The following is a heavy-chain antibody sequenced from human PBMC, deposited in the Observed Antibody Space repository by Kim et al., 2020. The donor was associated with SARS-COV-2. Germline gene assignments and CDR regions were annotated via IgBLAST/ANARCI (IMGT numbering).Heavy chain of an antibody. CDR2: ISSSGSTI. CDR1: GFTFSDYY. V-gene: IGHV3-11*01. J-gene: IGHJ4*02. D-gene: IGHD6-6*01. Sequence: GGSLRLSCAASGFTFSDYYMSWIRQAPGKGLEWVSYISSSGSTIYYADSVKGRFTISRDNAKNSLYLQMNSLRAEDTAVYYCAREITSIAAHYLDYWGQGTLVTVSS. CDR3: AREITSIAAHYLDY.